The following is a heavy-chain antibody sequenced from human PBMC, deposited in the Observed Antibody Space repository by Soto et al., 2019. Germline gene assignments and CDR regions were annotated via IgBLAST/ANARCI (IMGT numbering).Heavy chain of an antibody. CDR2: IYSGVST. Sequence: EVQLVESGGGLVQPGGSLRLSCAASGFTVSSNYMNWVRQAPGKGLEWVSVIYSGVSTYYADSVKGRFTISRDNSKNTLYLQMNALIAEDTAVYYCARGWRAHFDYWGQGTLVTVSS. D-gene: IGHD2-15*01. CDR3: ARGWRAHFDY. CDR1: GFTVSSNY. J-gene: IGHJ4*02. V-gene: IGHV3-66*01.